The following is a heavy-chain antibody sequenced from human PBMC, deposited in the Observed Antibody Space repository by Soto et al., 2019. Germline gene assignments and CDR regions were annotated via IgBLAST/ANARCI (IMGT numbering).Heavy chain of an antibody. Sequence: QVQLVQSGAEVKKPGASVKVSCKASGYTFTSYGISWVRQAPGQGLEWMGWISAYNGNTNYAQKLQGRVTMTTDTSTSTAYMELRSLRSDDTAVYYCARDVGYCSSTSCYTNWFDPWGQGTLVTVSS. CDR1: GYTFTSYG. CDR3: ARDVGYCSSTSCYTNWFDP. CDR2: ISAYNGNT. D-gene: IGHD2-2*01. V-gene: IGHV1-18*01. J-gene: IGHJ5*02.